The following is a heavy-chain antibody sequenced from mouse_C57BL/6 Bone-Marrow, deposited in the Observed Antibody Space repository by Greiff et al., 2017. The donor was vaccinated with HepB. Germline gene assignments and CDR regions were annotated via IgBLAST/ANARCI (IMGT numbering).Heavy chain of an antibody. CDR2: IDPSDSYT. Sequence: VQLQQSGAELVMPGASVQLSCKASGYTFTSYWMHWVKQRPGQGLEWIGEIDPSDSYTNYDQKFKGKSTLTVDKSSSTAYMQLSSLTSEDSAVYYCARDPYYYAMDYWGQGTSVTVSS. V-gene: IGHV1-69*01. CDR3: ARDPYYYAMDY. J-gene: IGHJ4*01. CDR1: GYTFTSYW.